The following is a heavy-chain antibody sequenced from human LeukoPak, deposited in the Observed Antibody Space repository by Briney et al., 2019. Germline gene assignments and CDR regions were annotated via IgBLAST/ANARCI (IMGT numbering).Heavy chain of an antibody. Sequence: GGSLRLSCAASGFTFSSYAMSWVRQAPGKGLEWVSAISGSGGSTYYADSVKGRFTISRDNSKNTLYLQMNSLRAEDTAVYYCAKKWSGDYDSSGVNDALDIWGQGTMVTVSS. CDR1: GFTFSSYA. CDR2: ISGSGGST. D-gene: IGHD3-22*01. V-gene: IGHV3-23*01. J-gene: IGHJ3*02. CDR3: AKKWSGDYDSSGVNDALDI.